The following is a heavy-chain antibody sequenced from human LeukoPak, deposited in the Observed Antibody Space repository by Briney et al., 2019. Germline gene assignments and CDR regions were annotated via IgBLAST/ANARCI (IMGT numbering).Heavy chain of an antibody. Sequence: GGSLRLSCAASGFTFSSYGMNWVRQAPGKGLEWVSYISSSSSTIYYADSVKGRFTISRDNAKNSLYLQMNSLRAEDTAVYYCARAADYSLIYYYYYYMDIWGKGTTVTVSS. CDR1: GFTFSSYG. D-gene: IGHD4-11*01. J-gene: IGHJ6*03. V-gene: IGHV3-48*01. CDR3: ARAADYSLIYYYYYYMDI. CDR2: ISSSSSTI.